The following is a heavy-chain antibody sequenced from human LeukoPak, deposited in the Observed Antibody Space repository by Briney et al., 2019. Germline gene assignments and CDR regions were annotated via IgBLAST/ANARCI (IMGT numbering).Heavy chain of an antibody. V-gene: IGHV4-59*01. D-gene: IGHD2-8*02. CDR3: ARELGGLSYTDY. CDR1: GDSFSNYC. Sequence: SETLRLTCTVSGDSFSNYCWNWIRQPPGKGLEWIGYIYYGETTKYNPSLKSRVTLSVDKPKNQFSLNLTSVTAADAAVYYCARELGGLSYTDYWGQGTLVTVSS. J-gene: IGHJ4*02. CDR2: IYYGETT.